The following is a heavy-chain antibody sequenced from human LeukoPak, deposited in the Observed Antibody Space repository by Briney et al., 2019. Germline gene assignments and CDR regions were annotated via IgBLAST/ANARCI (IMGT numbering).Heavy chain of an antibody. CDR1: GYTFTSYY. D-gene: IGHD6-19*01. CDR3: AREDSSGWYVFDY. J-gene: IGHJ4*02. V-gene: IGHV1-46*01. CDR2: INPSGGST. Sequence: ASVKVSCKASGYTFTSYYMHWVRQAPGQGLEWMGIINPSGGSTSYAQKFQGRVTMTRYTSTTTVYMELSSLRSEDTAVYYCAREDSSGWYVFDYWGQGTLVTVSS.